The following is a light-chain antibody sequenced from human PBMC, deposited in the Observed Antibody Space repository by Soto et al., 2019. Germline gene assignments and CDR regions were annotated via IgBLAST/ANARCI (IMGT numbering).Light chain of an antibody. J-gene: IGKJ1*01. CDR3: QQYGSSPWT. CDR2: GAS. V-gene: IGKV3-20*01. Sequence: EIVLTQSPGTLSLSLEERATLSCRASQSVSSSYLAWYQQKPGQAPRPLIYGASSRAIGIPDRFSGSGSGTDFTLTISRLEPEDFAVYYGQQYGSSPWTFGQGTKVEIK. CDR1: QSVSSSY.